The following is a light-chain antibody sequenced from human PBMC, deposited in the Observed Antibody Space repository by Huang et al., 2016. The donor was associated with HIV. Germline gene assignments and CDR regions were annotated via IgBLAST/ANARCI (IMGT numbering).Light chain of an antibody. Sequence: DIQMTQSPSSLSASVGDRVTITCQASQDISNYLNWYQQKPGKAPKLLIYDASNLETGVTSRFSGSGSGTDFTFTISSLQPEDIATYYCQQYDILPYTFGQGTKLEIK. CDR2: DAS. CDR3: QQYDILPYT. J-gene: IGKJ2*01. V-gene: IGKV1-33*01. CDR1: QDISNY.